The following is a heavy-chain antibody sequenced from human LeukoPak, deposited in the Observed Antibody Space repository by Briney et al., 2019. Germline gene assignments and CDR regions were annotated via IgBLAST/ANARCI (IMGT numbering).Heavy chain of an antibody. D-gene: IGHD1-1*01. CDR2: IDPSDSYT. Sequence: GESLKISCKGSGYNINNYWISWVRQMPGKGLEWMGRIDPSDSYTKYNPSFQGHVSISADKSISTAYLQWSSLKESDTAMYYCARLSTTRMTDDYWGQGTLVTASS. CDR1: GYNINNYW. J-gene: IGHJ4*02. V-gene: IGHV5-10-1*01. CDR3: ARLSTTRMTDDY.